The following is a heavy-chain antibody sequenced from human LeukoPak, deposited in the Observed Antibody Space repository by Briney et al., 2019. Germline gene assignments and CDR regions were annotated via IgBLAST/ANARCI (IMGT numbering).Heavy chain of an antibody. CDR3: AKDQEAFDS. CDR2: IYPRDGST. Sequence: ASGKVSCRASGYSFTSSYIHWVRQAPGQGLEWMGMIYPRDGSTSYAQKFQGRVTVTRDTSTSTVHMELSGLRSEDTAVYYCAKDQEAFDSWGQGTLVTVSS. J-gene: IGHJ4*02. V-gene: IGHV1-46*01. CDR1: GYSFTSSY.